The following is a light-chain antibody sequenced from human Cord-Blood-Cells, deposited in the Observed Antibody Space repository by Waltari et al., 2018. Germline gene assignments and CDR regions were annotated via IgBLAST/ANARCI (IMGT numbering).Light chain of an antibody. CDR1: SSDVGSYNL. CDR3: CSYAGSSTYV. J-gene: IGLJ1*01. V-gene: IGLV2-23*01. CDR2: EGS. Sequence: QSALTQPASVSGSPGQSITIPCTGTSSDVGSYNLFSWYHQHPGKAPKLMIYEGSKRPSGVSNRFSGSKSGNTASLTISGLQAEDEADYYCCSYAGSSTYVFGTGTKVTVL.